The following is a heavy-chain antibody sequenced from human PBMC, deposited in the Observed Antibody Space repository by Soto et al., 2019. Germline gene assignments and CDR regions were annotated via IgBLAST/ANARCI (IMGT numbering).Heavy chain of an antibody. D-gene: IGHD4-17*01. V-gene: IGHV4-59*08. CDR3: ARHENGDYPNWLDP. Sequence: SETLSLTCTVSGGSISSYYWSWIRQPPGKGLEWIGYIYYSGSTNYNPSLKSRVTISVDTSKNQFSLKLSSVTAADTAVYYCARHENGDYPNWLDPWGQGTLVTVSS. J-gene: IGHJ5*02. CDR2: IYYSGST. CDR1: GGSISSYY.